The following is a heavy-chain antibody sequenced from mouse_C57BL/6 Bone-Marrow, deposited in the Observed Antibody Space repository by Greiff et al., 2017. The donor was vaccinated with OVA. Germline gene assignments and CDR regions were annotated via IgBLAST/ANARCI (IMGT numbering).Heavy chain of an antibody. Sequence: QVHVKQSGAELVRPGASVTLSCKASGYTFTDYEMHWVKQTPVHGLEWIGAIDPETGGTAYNQKFKGKAILTADKSSSTAYMELRSLTSEDSAVYYCTRGAYYSNGFAYWGQGTLVTVSA. J-gene: IGHJ3*01. D-gene: IGHD2-5*01. CDR1: GYTFTDYE. V-gene: IGHV1-15*01. CDR2: IDPETGGT. CDR3: TRGAYYSNGFAY.